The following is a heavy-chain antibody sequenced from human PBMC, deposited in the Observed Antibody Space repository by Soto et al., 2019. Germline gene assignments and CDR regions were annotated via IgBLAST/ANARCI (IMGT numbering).Heavy chain of an antibody. CDR3: ASLYCSGGSCYSLSLDPPDY. D-gene: IGHD2-15*01. V-gene: IGHV1-69*02. CDR2: IIPILGIA. J-gene: IGHJ4*02. CDR1: GGTFSSYT. Sequence: QVQLVQSGAEVKKPGSSVKVSCKASGGTFSSYTISWVRQAPGQGLEWMGSIIPILGIANYAQKFQGRVTITADKSTSTAYMELSSLRSEDTAVYYCASLYCSGGSCYSLSLDPPDYWGQGTLVTVSS.